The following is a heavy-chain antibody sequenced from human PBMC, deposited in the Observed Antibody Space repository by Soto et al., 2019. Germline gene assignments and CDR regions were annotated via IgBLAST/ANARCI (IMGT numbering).Heavy chain of an antibody. CDR3: ARVRRYDYVWGSL. CDR2: IFYSGST. D-gene: IGHD3-16*01. J-gene: IGHJ4*02. CDR1: GGSISSGGYY. Sequence: QVQLQESGPGLVKPSQTLSLTCTVSGGSISSGGYYWSWIRQHPGKGLEWIGYIFYSGSTYYNPSLKSRVTITVDTSKNQVSLKLSSVTAADTAVYYCARVRRYDYVWGSLWGQGTLVTVSS. V-gene: IGHV4-31*03.